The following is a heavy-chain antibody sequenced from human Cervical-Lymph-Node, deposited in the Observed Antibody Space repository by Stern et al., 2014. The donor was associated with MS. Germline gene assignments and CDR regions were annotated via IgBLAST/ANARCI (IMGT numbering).Heavy chain of an antibody. CDR3: ARGSTVVTDYFDY. Sequence: VQLVESGAEVKKPGSSVKVSCKASGGTFSSYAINWVRQAPGQGLEWMGGIFPLFGTANYAQKFQGRVTITADESTSTAYMELSSLRSEDTAVYYCARGSTVVTDYFDYWGQGTLVTVSS. CDR1: GGTFSSYA. J-gene: IGHJ4*02. V-gene: IGHV1-69*01. CDR2: IFPLFGTA. D-gene: IGHD4-23*01.